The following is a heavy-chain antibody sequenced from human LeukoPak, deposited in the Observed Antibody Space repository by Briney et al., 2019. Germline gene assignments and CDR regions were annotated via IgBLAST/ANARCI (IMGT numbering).Heavy chain of an antibody. CDR1: GLKFDDYG. V-gene: IGHV3-20*04. CDR3: ARGQAGPFEY. D-gene: IGHD6-13*01. J-gene: IGHJ4*02. CDR2: LNGNGVET. Sequence: RSGGSLRLSCAASGLKFDDYGMSWVRQGPGKGLEWVSGLNGNGVETDYADSVKGRFIISRDNAKNSLYLQMNSLRVEDTAFYFCARGQAGPFEYWGQGILVRVSS.